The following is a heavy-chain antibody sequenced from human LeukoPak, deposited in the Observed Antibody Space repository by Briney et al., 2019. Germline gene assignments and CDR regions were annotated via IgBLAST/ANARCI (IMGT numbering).Heavy chain of an antibody. D-gene: IGHD3-10*02. J-gene: IGHJ4*02. CDR1: GFTSTNAW. V-gene: IGHV3-15*01. CDR2: SKSQTDGGTT. CDR3: TTLSYVGGY. Sequence: GRCLRLSCAASGFTSTNAWMSWVRPAPGKVLGWIGRSKSQTDGGTTDYAAPVKGRFTISRDDSKNTVYLQMNSLKTEDTAVYYCTTLSYVGGYWGQGTLVTVSS.